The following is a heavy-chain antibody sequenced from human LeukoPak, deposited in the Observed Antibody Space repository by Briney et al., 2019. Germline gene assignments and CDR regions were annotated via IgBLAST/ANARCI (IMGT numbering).Heavy chain of an antibody. J-gene: IGHJ4*02. CDR2: IYSGGNT. CDR3: ARDGYASGWYDY. CDR1: GFTFSSYT. D-gene: IGHD6-19*01. Sequence: GRSLRLSCAASGFTFSSYTMDWVRQAPGKGLEWVSVIYSGGNTYYADSVKGRFTISRDNSKNALYPQMNSLRAEDTAVYYCARDGYASGWYDYWGQGTLVTVSS. V-gene: IGHV3-53*01.